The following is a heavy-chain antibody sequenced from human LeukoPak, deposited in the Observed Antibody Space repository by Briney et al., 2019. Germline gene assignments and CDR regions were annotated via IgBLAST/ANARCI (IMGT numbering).Heavy chain of an antibody. J-gene: IGHJ3*02. Sequence: GGSLRLSCAASGFTFSSYAMHWVRQAPGKGLEGVAVISYDGSNKYYADSVKGRFTISRDNSKNTLYLQMNSLRAEDTAVYYCAREGALVVVTDAFDIWGQGTMVTVSS. V-gene: IGHV3-30*04. CDR3: AREGALVVVTDAFDI. D-gene: IGHD2-21*02. CDR1: GFTFSSYA. CDR2: ISYDGSNK.